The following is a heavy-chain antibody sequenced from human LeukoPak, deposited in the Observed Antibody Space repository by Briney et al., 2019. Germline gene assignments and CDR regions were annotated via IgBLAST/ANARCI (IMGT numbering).Heavy chain of an antibody. Sequence: SETLSLTCAVYGGSFSSFYWSWIRQPPGKGLEWIGEINHSGSTNYNPSLMSRVTISVDTSKNQFSLKLSSVTAAATAVYYCARGKARFDLWGRGTLVTVSS. CDR2: INHSGST. CDR3: ARGKARFDL. J-gene: IGHJ2*01. V-gene: IGHV4-34*01. CDR1: GGSFSSFY.